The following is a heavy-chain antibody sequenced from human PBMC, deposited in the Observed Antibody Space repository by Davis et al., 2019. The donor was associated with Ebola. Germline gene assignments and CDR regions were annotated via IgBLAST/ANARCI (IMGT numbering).Heavy chain of an antibody. V-gene: IGHV4-59*12. CDR2: IYYSGST. CDR3: ARAGRLFLDYWYFDL. D-gene: IGHD3-3*01. J-gene: IGHJ2*01. CDR1: GGSISSYY. Sequence: PSETLSLTCTVSGGSISSYYWSWIRQPPGKGLEWIGYIYYSGSTNYNPSLKSRVTMSVDTSKNQFSLKLSSVTAADTAVYYCARAGRLFLDYWYFDLWGRGTLVTVSS.